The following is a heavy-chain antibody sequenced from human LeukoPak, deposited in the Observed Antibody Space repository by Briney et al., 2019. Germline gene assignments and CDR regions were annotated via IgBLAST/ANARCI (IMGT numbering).Heavy chain of an antibody. CDR1: GGSFSGYY. J-gene: IGHJ4*02. V-gene: IGHV4-34*01. CDR3: ARIGQRSTVSYDY. CDR2: INRSGST. Sequence: PSETLSLTCAVYGGSFSGYYWSWIRQPPGKGLEWIGEINRSGSTNYNPSLKSRVTISVDTSKNQFSLKLSSVTAADTAVYYCARIGQRSTVSYDYWGQGTLVTVSS. D-gene: IGHD3-10*01.